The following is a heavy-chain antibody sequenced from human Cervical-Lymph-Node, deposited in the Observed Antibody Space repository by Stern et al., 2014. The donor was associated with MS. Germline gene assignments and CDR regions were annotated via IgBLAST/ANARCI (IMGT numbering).Heavy chain of an antibody. CDR2: IYHSGST. Sequence: LQESGPGLVKPSRTLSLTCTVSGGSISSGGYFWSWIRQHPGKGLEWIGYIYHSGSTYYNPSLKSRVTISVDTSQNQFSLNVSSVTAADTAVYYCARKGAIVPAAIENWFDSWGQGTLVTVSS. V-gene: IGHV4-31*03. CDR3: ARKGAIVPAAIENWFDS. CDR1: GGSISSGGYF. J-gene: IGHJ5*01. D-gene: IGHD2-2*01.